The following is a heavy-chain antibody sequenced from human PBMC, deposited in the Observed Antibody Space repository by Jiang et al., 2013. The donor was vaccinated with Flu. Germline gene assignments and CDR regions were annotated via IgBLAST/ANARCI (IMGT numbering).Heavy chain of an antibody. Sequence: VQLLESGGGLVQPGGSLRLSCAASGFTFSSYAMSWVRQAPGKGLEWVSAISGSGGSTYYADSVKGRFTISRDNSKNTLYLQMNSLRAEDTAVYYCAPGRDDSGYELRGGGGATWGQGTLVTVSS. CDR2: ISGSGGST. D-gene: IGHD5-12*01. J-gene: IGHJ4*02. V-gene: IGHV3-23*01. CDR3: APGRDDSGYELRGGGGAT. CDR1: GFTFSSYA.